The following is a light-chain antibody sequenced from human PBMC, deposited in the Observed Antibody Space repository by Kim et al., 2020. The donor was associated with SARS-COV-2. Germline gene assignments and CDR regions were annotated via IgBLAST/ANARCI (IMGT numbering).Light chain of an antibody. CDR1: TGAVNQTHY. J-gene: IGLJ3*02. Sequence: QAVVTQEPSLTVSPGETVTLTCASSTGAVNQTHYPDGFQKKPGEVPRTLIFDRGSRHSWTPARFSGSLSGDKAVLTLAGAQPEDEGDYYCLLSFSVIRLFGCGTPLTVL. V-gene: IGLV7-46*01. CDR2: DRG. CDR3: LLSFSVIRL.